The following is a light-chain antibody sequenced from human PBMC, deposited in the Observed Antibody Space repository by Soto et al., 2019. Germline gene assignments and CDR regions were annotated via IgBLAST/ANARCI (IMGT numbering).Light chain of an antibody. Sequence: QSALTQPASVSGSPGQSITISCTGNSHDVGGYNYVSWYQQHPGKAPKLIIYEVTDRPSGVPDRFSGSKSGTSASLAITGLQAEDEADYYCQSYDSSLSGVVFGGGTKLTVL. CDR3: QSYDSSLSGVV. CDR2: EVT. CDR1: SHDVGGYNY. V-gene: IGLV2-14*01. J-gene: IGLJ2*01.